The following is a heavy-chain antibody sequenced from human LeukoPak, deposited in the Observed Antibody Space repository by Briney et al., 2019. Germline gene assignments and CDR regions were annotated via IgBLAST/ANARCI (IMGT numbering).Heavy chain of an antibody. CDR1: GFTVSNYY. V-gene: IGHV3-53*01. CDR2: VYSGGST. Sequence: GGSLRLSCAASGFTVSNYYMNWVRQAPGKGLEWVSVVYSGGSTNYADSVKGRFTISRDNAKNTLYLQMNSLRAEDTAVYYCAHGSMYQLDYWGQGTLVTVSS. J-gene: IGHJ4*02. CDR3: AHGSMYQLDY. D-gene: IGHD2-2*01.